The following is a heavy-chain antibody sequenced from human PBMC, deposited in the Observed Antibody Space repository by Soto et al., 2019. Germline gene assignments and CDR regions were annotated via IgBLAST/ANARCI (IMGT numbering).Heavy chain of an antibody. CDR1: GYTFTSYW. V-gene: IGHV5-51*01. D-gene: IGHD6-19*01. CDR3: VRDFWQWLVQYYYGMAV. J-gene: IGHJ6*02. CDR2: IYPGDSDT. Sequence: GESLKISCKGSGYTFTSYWIGWVRQLPGKGLEWMGIIYPGDSDTRYSPSFQGQVTISADKSINTAYLHWNSLKASDTAVYYCVRDFWQWLVQYYYGMAVWGQGTTVTVSS.